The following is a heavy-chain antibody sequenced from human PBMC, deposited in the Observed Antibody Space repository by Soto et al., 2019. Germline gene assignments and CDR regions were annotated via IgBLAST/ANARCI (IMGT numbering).Heavy chain of an antibody. CDR2: INHSGST. Sequence: SETLSLTCAVYGGSFSGYYCSFIRQPPGKGLEWIGEINHSGSTNYNPSLKSRVTISVDTSKNQFSLKLSSVTAADTAVYYCARAGIAAAGYFDYWGQGTLVTVSS. J-gene: IGHJ4*02. CDR3: ARAGIAAAGYFDY. D-gene: IGHD6-13*01. V-gene: IGHV4-34*01. CDR1: GGSFSGYY.